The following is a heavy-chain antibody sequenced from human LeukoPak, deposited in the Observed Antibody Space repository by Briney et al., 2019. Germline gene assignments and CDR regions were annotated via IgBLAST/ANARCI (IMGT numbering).Heavy chain of an antibody. CDR3: ARDVYGDYALLFDY. Sequence: GGSLRLSCAASGFIFSSYSMKWVRQAPGKGLEWVSYISSSSTTIYYADSVKGRFTISRDNAKNSLYLQMNSLRAEDTAVYYCARDVYGDYALLFDYWGQGTLVTVSS. CDR1: GFIFSSYS. D-gene: IGHD4-17*01. J-gene: IGHJ4*02. CDR2: ISSSSTTI. V-gene: IGHV3-48*01.